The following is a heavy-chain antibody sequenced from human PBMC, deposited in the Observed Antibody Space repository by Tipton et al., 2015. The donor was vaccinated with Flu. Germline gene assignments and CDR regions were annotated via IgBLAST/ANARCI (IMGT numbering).Heavy chain of an antibody. V-gene: IGHV4-28*01. D-gene: IGHD5-12*01. CDR3: ARRPRYSGYDEYYFDY. CDR1: GYSISSSNC. J-gene: IGHJ4*02. Sequence: TLSLTCAVSGYSISSSNCWGWIRQPPGKGLEWIGYIYYSGSTYYNPSLKSRVTMSVDTSKNQFSLKLSSVTAVDTAVYYCARRPRYSGYDEYYFDYWGQGTLVTVSS. CDR2: IYYSGST.